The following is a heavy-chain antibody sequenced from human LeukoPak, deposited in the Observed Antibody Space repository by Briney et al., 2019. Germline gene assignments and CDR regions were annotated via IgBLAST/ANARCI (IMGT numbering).Heavy chain of an antibody. Sequence: SETLSLTCTVSGGSISSYYWSWIRQPAGKGLEWIGRIYTSGSTNYNPSLKSRVTISVDTSKSQFSLRLTSVTAADTAVYYCARRDYLAYCGGDCPSEVPKRSVDSWGQGTLVTVSS. J-gene: IGHJ4*02. D-gene: IGHD2-21*02. CDR2: IYTSGST. CDR3: ARRDYLAYCGGDCPSEVPKRSVDS. CDR1: GGSISSYY. V-gene: IGHV4-4*07.